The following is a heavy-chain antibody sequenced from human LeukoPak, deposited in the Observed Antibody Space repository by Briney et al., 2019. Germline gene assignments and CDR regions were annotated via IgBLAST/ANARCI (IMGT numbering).Heavy chain of an antibody. CDR3: ARDHIVGATGFDY. V-gene: IGHV3-48*03. CDR2: ISSSGSTI. D-gene: IGHD1-26*01. J-gene: IGHJ4*02. Sequence: GGSLRLSCAASGFTFSSYEMNWVRQAPGKGLEWVSYISSSGSTIYYADSVKGRFTISRDNAKNSLYLRMNSLRAEDTAVYYCARDHIVGATGFDYWGQGTLVTVSS. CDR1: GFTFSSYE.